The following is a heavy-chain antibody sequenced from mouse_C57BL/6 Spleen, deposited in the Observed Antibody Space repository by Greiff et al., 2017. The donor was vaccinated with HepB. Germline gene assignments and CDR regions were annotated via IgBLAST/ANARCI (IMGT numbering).Heavy chain of an antibody. V-gene: IGHV14-4*01. CDR2: IDPENGDT. D-gene: IGHD1-1*01. Sequence: EVQLQQSGAELVRPGASVKLSCTASGFNIKDDYMHWVKQRPEQGLEWIGWIDPENGDTEYASKFQGKATITADTSSNTAYLQLSSLTSEDTAVYYCTSYYYGITYYFDVWGKGTTVTVSS. CDR1: GFNIKDDY. J-gene: IGHJ1*03. CDR3: TSYYYGITYYFDV.